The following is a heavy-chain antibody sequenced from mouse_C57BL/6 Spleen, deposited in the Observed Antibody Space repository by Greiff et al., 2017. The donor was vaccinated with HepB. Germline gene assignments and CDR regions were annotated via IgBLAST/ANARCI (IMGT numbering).Heavy chain of an antibody. V-gene: IGHV1-39*01. J-gene: IGHJ1*03. Sequence: VQLQQSGPELVKPGASVKISCKASGYSFTDYNMNWVKQSNGKSLEWIGVINPNYGTTSYNQKFKGKATLTVDQSSSTAYMQLNSLTSEDSAVYYCERNDYENGNWYFDGWGTGTTVTVSS. CDR3: ERNDYENGNWYFDG. CDR1: GYSFTDYN. D-gene: IGHD2-4*01. CDR2: INPNYGTT.